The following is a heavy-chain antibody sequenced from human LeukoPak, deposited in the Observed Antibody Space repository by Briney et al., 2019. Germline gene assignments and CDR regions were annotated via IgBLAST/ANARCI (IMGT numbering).Heavy chain of an antibody. CDR2: VSGGGHNT. D-gene: IGHD3-3*01. CDR1: GFTFSGYA. V-gene: IGHV3-23*01. J-gene: IGHJ4*02. Sequence: PGGSLRLSCVASGFTFSGYAMSWVRQAPGKGLEWVSVVSGGGHNTYYADSVKGRFTMSRDNSKRTVYLQMNSLRAGDTAVYCCAKDRSSWYYPFDSWGQGTLVTVSS. CDR3: AKDRSSWYYPFDS.